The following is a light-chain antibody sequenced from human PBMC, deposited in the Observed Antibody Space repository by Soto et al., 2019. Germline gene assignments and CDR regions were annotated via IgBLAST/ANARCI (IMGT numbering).Light chain of an antibody. CDR1: SSNVGSDY. CDR2: DNN. Sequence: QTVLTQPPSLSAAPGQMVTICCSGSSSNVGSDYVSWYQQLPGTAPKLLIYDNNKRPSGIPDRFSGSKSSTSATLCITGLQTGDEADYYCGTWDSSLSAFVFGTGTKVTVL. J-gene: IGLJ1*01. V-gene: IGLV1-51*01. CDR3: GTWDSSLSAFV.